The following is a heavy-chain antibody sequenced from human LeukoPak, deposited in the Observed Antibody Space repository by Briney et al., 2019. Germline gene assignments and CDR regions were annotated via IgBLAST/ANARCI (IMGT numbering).Heavy chain of an antibody. Sequence: SGGSLRLSCAASGFTFSDYYMSWIRQAPGKGLEWVSYISSSGSTIYYADSVKGRFTISRDNAKKSLYLQMNSLRAEDTAVYYCARIYGSGSYPSDYWGQGTLVTVSS. CDR1: GFTFSDYY. CDR2: ISSSGSTI. J-gene: IGHJ4*02. CDR3: ARIYGSGSYPSDY. D-gene: IGHD3-10*01. V-gene: IGHV3-11*01.